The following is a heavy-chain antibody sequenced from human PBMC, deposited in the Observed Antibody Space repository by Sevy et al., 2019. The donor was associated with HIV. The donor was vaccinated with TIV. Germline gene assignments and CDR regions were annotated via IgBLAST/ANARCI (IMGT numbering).Heavy chain of an antibody. CDR3: ARGLGSGVKYYYYYYGMDV. CDR1: GGSFSGYY. D-gene: IGHD3-3*01. V-gene: IGHV4-34*01. Sequence: SETLSLTCAVYGGSFSGYYWSWIRQPPGKGLEWIGEINHSGSTNYNPSLKSRVTISVDTSKNKLSQKLSSVTAADTAVYYCARGLGSGVKYYYYYYGMDVWGQGTTVTVSS. CDR2: INHSGST. J-gene: IGHJ6*02.